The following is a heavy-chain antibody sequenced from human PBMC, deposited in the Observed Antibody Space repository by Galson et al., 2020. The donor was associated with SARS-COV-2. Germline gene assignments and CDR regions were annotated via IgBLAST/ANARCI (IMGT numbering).Heavy chain of an antibody. D-gene: IGHD3-9*01. CDR1: GGSFNEYY. CDR2: INPRGSI. CDR3: ASLAPYYDVLTGYEDREPFDF. V-gene: IGHV4-34*01. Sequence: SQASETLSLTCAVSGGSFNEYYWNWIRLSPGKGLEWVGEINPRGSISYNPSLMSRVTMSTDTSKNQFSLKLTSVTAADTAVYYCASLAPYYDVLTGYEDREPFDFWGLGTQVTVSS. J-gene: IGHJ4*02.